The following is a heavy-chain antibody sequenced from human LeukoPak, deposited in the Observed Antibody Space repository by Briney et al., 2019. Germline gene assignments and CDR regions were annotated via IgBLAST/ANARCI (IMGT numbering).Heavy chain of an antibody. V-gene: IGHV3-30*02. CDR2: IRYDGSNK. J-gene: IGHJ6*03. CDR1: GFTFSSYG. D-gene: IGHD3-22*01. CDR3: AQGLGSSGYYHYYYYIDV. Sequence: PGGSLRLSCAASGFTFSSYGMHWVRQAPGKGLEWVAFIRYDGSNKYYADSVKGRFTISRDNSQNTLYLQMNSLRAEDTAVYYCAQGLGSSGYYHYYYYIDVWGKGTTVTVSS.